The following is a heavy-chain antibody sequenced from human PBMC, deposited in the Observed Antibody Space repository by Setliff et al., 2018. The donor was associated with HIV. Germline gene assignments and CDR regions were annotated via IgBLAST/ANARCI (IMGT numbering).Heavy chain of an antibody. Sequence: PGESLKISCEASGYTFTTYWIGWVRQMPGKGLEWMGNIHPRDSDTRYSPSFQGQVTLSVDKSISTAYLQWGSLKASDTAMYYCARRLYSSEAFDPWGQGTLVTVSS. J-gene: IGHJ5*02. CDR3: ARRLYSSEAFDP. CDR2: IHPRDSDT. D-gene: IGHD6-25*01. V-gene: IGHV5-51*01. CDR1: GYTFTTYW.